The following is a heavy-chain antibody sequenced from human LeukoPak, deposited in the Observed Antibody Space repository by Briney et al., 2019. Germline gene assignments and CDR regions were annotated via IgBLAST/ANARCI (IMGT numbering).Heavy chain of an antibody. J-gene: IGHJ4*02. CDR2: INHSGST. V-gene: IGHV4-34*01. D-gene: IGHD3-10*01. Sequence: SETLSLTCAVYGGSFSGYYWSWIRQPPGKGLEWIGEINHSGSTNYNPSLKSQVTISVDTSKNQFSLKLSSVTAADTAVYYCARGRWYYYGSGGYYNYWGQGTLVTVSS. CDR1: GGSFSGYY. CDR3: ARGRWYYYGSGGYYNY.